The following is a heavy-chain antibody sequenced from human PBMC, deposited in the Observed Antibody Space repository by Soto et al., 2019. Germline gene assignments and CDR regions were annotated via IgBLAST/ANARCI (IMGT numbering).Heavy chain of an antibody. CDR1: GFTFSDFG. D-gene: IGHD3-10*01. CDR2: ISYDGILK. CDR3: AKDFKVSGGHYGSLNYYYGMAV. J-gene: IGHJ6*02. Sequence: QVHLVESGGGVVQPGRSLRLSCAASGFTFSDFGMHWVRQAPGKGLEWVAIISYDGILKYYADSVKGRFTISRATSKGAVYLQMNSLSTEDTAVYYCAKDFKVSGGHYGSLNYYYGMAVWGQGPTVTVSS. V-gene: IGHV3-30*18.